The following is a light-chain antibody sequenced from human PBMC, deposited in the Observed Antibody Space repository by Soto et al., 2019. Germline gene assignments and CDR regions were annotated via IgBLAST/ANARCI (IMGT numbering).Light chain of an antibody. V-gene: IGKV3-20*01. CDR2: GAS. CDR3: HQYGTSPWT. Sequence: EIVLTQSPGNLSLSPGERATLSCRASQTITSDYLAWYKQKPCQAPRHLIYGASSRATGIPDRFSGRGSGTDFTLTVSSLEPEDFAVFYCHQYGTSPWTFGQGTKVEIK. J-gene: IGKJ1*01. CDR1: QTITSDY.